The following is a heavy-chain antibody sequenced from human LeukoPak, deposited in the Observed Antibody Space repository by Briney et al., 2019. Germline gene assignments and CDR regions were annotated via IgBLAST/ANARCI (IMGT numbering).Heavy chain of an antibody. J-gene: IGHJ4*02. CDR1: GGSISSYY. CDR3: ARDSPGGI. D-gene: IGHD6-13*01. CDR2: IYYSGST. V-gene: IGHV4-59*01. Sequence: SETLSLTCTVSGGSISSYYWSWIRQPPGKGLEWIGYIYYSGSTNYNPSLKSRVTISVDTSKNQFSLKLSSVTAADTAVYYCARDSPGGIWGQGTLVTVSS.